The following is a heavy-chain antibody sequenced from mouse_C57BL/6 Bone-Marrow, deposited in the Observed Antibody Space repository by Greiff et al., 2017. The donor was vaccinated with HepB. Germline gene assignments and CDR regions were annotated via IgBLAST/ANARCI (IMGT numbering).Heavy chain of an antibody. CDR1: GYTFTSYT. Sequence: VQLKQSGAELARPGASVKMSCKASGYTFTSYTMHWVKQRPGQGLEWIGYINPSSGYTKYNQKFKDKATLTADKSSSTAYMQLSSLTSEDSAVYYCARSLYYYYFDYWGQGTTLTVAS. CDR2: INPSSGYT. V-gene: IGHV1-4*01. D-gene: IGHD1-1*01. J-gene: IGHJ2*01. CDR3: ARSLYYYYFDY.